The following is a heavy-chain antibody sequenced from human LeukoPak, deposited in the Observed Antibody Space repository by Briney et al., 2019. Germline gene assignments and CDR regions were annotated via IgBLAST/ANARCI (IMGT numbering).Heavy chain of an antibody. CDR2: IYYSGST. Sequence: KASETLSLTCTVSGGSISSYYWSWIRQPPGKGLEWIGYIYYSGSTNYNPSLKSRVTISVDTSKNQFSLKLSSVTAADTAVYYCASTHYDSSGFDYWGRGTLVTVSS. V-gene: IGHV4-59*01. CDR1: GGSISSYY. J-gene: IGHJ4*02. CDR3: ASTHYDSSGFDY. D-gene: IGHD3-22*01.